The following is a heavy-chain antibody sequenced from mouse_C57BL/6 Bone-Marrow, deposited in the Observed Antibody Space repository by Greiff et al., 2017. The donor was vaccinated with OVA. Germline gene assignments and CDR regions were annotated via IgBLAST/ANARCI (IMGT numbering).Heavy chain of an antibody. J-gene: IGHJ3*01. CDR2: ISYDGSN. D-gene: IGHD2-4*01. CDR1: GYSITSGYY. Sequence: ESGPGLVKPSQSLSLTCSVTGYSITSGYYWNWIRQFPGNKLEWMGYISYDGSNNYNPSLKNRISITRDTSKNQIFLKLNSVTTEDTATYYCARASIYYDYDVAWFAYWGQGTLVTVSA. V-gene: IGHV3-6*01. CDR3: ARASIYYDYDVAWFAY.